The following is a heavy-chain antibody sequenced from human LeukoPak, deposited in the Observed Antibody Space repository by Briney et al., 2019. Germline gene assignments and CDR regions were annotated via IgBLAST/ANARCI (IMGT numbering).Heavy chain of an antibody. V-gene: IGHV4-34*01. D-gene: IGHD3-22*01. CDR2: INHSGST. CDR3: ARGDSSGYYCDY. Sequence: SETLSLTCAVYGGSFSAYYWSWIRQPPGKRLEWIGEINHSGSTNYNPSLKSRVTILLDTSKNQFSLNLSSVTAADTAVYYCARGDSSGYYCDYWDQGTLVTVSS. CDR1: GGSFSAYY. J-gene: IGHJ4*02.